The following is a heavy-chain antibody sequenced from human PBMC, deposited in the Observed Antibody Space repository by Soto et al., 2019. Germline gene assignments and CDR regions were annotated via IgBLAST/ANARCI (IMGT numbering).Heavy chain of an antibody. D-gene: IGHD6-13*01. CDR1: GFTFSSYS. J-gene: IGHJ5*02. CDR2: ISSSSSYI. CDR3: ARGRGYSSSWVRWFDP. Sequence: GGSLRLSCAASGFTFSSYSMNWVRQAPGKGLEWVSSISSSSSYIYYADSVKGRFTISRDNAKNSLYLQMNSLRAEDTAVYYCARGRGYSSSWVRWFDPWGQGTRVTVSS. V-gene: IGHV3-21*01.